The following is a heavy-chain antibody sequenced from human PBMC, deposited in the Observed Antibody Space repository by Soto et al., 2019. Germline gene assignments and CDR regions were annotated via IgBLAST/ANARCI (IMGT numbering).Heavy chain of an antibody. Sequence: PGGSLRLSCAASGFTFSDYYMSWIRQAPGKGLEWVSYISSSGSTIYYADSVKGRFTISRDNAKNSLYLQMNSLRAEDTAVHYCARDELAIFGAPEYNWFDPWGQGTLVTRLL. D-gene: IGHD3-3*01. CDR1: GFTFSDYY. CDR3: ARDELAIFGAPEYNWFDP. CDR2: ISSSGSTI. V-gene: IGHV3-11*01. J-gene: IGHJ5*02.